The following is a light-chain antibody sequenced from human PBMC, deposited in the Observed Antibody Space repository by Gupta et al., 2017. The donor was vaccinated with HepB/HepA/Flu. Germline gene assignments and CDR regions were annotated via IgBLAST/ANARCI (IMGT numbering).Light chain of an antibody. CDR2: GAS. CDR1: QSIRNY. Sequence: DIQMTQSPSSLSASVGDRVTITCRASQSIRNYLNWYQQKPGRAPKLLIYGASNLQNGVPSTFSGSGSGTDFTLTISSLQPEDFATYYCQQSDSTPRTFGQGTMVEMK. V-gene: IGKV1-39*01. CDR3: QQSDSTPRT. J-gene: IGKJ1*01.